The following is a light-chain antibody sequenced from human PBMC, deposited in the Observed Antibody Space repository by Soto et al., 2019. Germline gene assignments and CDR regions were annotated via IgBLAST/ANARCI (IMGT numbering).Light chain of an antibody. CDR3: QQRHMWPIT. CDR1: QSFRGL. V-gene: IGKV3-11*01. J-gene: IGKJ5*01. Sequence: EVVLTHSPVTLSLSPGERATLSCRASQSFRGLLAWYQQKPGQAPRLLINDAYNRATGIPPRFSGSGSGTDFTLTISSLEPEDSAVYYCQQRHMWPITFGQGTRLEIK. CDR2: DAY.